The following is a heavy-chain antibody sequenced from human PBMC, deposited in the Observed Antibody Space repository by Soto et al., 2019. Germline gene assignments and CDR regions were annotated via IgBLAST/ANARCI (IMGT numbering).Heavy chain of an antibody. D-gene: IGHD5-12*01. CDR3: ASGYSGYETASDELWGDEYFQH. V-gene: IGHV3-30-3*01. J-gene: IGHJ1*01. CDR1: GFTFSSYA. CDR2: ISYDGSNK. Sequence: QVQLVESGGGVVQPGRSLRLSCAASGFTFSSYAMHWVRQAPGKGLEWVAVISYDGSNKYYADSVKGRFTISRDNSKNTLYLQMNSRRAEDPAVYYCASGYSGYETASDELWGDEYFQHFGQGTLVTVSS.